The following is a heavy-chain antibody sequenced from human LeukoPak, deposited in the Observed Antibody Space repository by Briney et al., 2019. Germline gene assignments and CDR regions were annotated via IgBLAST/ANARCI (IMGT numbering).Heavy chain of an antibody. Sequence: GGSLRLSCTASGFTFNNYAMQWVRQAPGKGLEWVAVISSDGGTKFYADSVKGRFTVARDNSKNTVYLQMNSLRTEDTSVYYCAKDGGSAVAGSFDYWGREPWSASPQ. D-gene: IGHD6-19*01. CDR3: AKDGGSAVAGSFDY. V-gene: IGHV3-30-3*01. CDR1: GFTFNNYA. J-gene: IGHJ4*02. CDR2: ISSDGGTK.